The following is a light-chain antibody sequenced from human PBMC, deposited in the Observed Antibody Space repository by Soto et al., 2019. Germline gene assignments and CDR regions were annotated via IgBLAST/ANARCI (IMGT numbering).Light chain of an antibody. Sequence: QSALTQPASVSGSPGQSITISCTGTSSDVGGYNYVSWYQQHPGKAPKLMIYEVSNRPSRVSNRFSGSKSGNTASLTSSGLQAEDEADYYCSSYTRSSTSYVFGTGTKRTVL. CDR1: SSDVGGYNY. V-gene: IGLV2-14*01. CDR2: EVS. CDR3: SSYTRSSTSYV. J-gene: IGLJ1*01.